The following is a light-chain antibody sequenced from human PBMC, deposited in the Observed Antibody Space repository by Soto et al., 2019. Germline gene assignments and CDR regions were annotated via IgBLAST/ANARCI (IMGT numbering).Light chain of an antibody. CDR1: QYINTR. Sequence: TQSPSTLSASIGDRVTITCRASQYINTRLAWYQHRPGQAPRLLIYQTSLRAAGIPDRFSGSGSGTNFTLTISRLQPEDFAVYYCQHYGTSLTFGGGTKVDIK. J-gene: IGKJ4*01. CDR2: QTS. CDR3: QHYGTSLT. V-gene: IGKV3-20*01.